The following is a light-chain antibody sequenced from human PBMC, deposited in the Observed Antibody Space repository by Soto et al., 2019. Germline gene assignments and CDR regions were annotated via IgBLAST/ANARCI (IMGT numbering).Light chain of an antibody. CDR1: QDISNY. CDR3: QQYYTLRVT. V-gene: IGKV1-33*01. J-gene: IGKJ3*01. CDR2: DAS. Sequence: DIQMTQSPSSLSASVGDRVTITCQASQDISNYLNWYQQKPGKAPKLLIYDASNLETVVPSRFSGSGSGTDFTFTISSLQPEDIATYYCQQYYTLRVTFGPGTKVDIK.